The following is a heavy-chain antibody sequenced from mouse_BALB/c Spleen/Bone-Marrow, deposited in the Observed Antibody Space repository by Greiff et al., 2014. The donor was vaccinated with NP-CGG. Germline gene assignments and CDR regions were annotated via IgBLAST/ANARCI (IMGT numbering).Heavy chain of an antibody. J-gene: IGHJ2*01. CDR3: ARGELPYYFDY. Sequence: QVHVKQSGPELVKPGASVKMPCKASGYTFTSYYIHWVKQRPGQGLEWIGWIYPGDGSTKYNEKFKGKTTLTADKSSSTAYMLLSSLTSEDSAIYFCARGELPYYFDYWGQGTTLTVSS. CDR2: IYPGDGST. CDR1: GYTFTSYY. V-gene: IGHV1S56*01.